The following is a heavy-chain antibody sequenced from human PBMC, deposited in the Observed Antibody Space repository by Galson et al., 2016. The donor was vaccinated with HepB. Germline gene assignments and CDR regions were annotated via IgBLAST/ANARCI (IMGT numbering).Heavy chain of an antibody. CDR1: GFIFSPYG. V-gene: IGHV3-33*01. Sequence: SLRLSCAASGFIFSPYGIHRVRQAPGKGLEWLALIWFDGSHKYYAHSVKGRFAISRDNSKNTLYLQMSSLRVEDTAVYYCARDRRGSGSVDYWGQGTLVIVSS. CDR3: ARDRRGSGSVDY. CDR2: IWFDGSHK. D-gene: IGHD3-10*01. J-gene: IGHJ4*02.